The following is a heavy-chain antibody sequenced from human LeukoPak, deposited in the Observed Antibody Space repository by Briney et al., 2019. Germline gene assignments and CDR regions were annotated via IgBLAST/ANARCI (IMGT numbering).Heavy chain of an antibody. CDR2: FDPEDGET. D-gene: IGHD2-21*02. CDR1: GYTLTELS. J-gene: IGHJ4*02. V-gene: IGHV1-24*01. Sequence: ASVKVSCKVSGYTLTELSMHWVRQAPGKGLEWMGGFDPEDGETIYAQKSQGRVTMTEDTSTDTAYMELSSLRSEDTAVYYCATAPPYCGGDCYSSFDYWGQGTLVTVSS. CDR3: ATAPPYCGGDCYSSFDY.